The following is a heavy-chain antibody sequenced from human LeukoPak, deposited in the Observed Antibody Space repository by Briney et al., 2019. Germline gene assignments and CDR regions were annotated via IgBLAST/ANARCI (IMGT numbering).Heavy chain of an antibody. J-gene: IGHJ4*02. V-gene: IGHV3-7*05. CDR3: ARALWFGGYVDF. D-gene: IGHD3-10*01. CDR1: GFTFSGYW. Sequence: GGSLRLSCAASGFTFSGYWMTWVRQAPGKGLEWVANIKQDGTEKSYVDSVKGRFTISRDNAKDSLFLQMNSLRAEDTALYFCARALWFGGYVDFWGQGDLVTVSS. CDR2: IKQDGTEK.